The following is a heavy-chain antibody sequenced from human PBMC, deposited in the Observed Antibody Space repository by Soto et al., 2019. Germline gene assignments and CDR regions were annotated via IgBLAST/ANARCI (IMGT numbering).Heavy chain of an antibody. CDR1: GGSISGYY. CDR3: ARDVEVQGLGQPWDC. D-gene: IGHD3-16*01. V-gene: IGHV4-59*01. CDR2: IYHSGSA. Sequence: QVQLQESGPGLVKPSETLSLTCSVSGGSISGYYWSWIRQSPGKGLEWIGYIYHSGSANYNPSLKSRATMSVDTSKNQFSLELSSVTAADTAVYFCARDVEVQGLGQPWDCWGQGTLVTVSS. J-gene: IGHJ4*02.